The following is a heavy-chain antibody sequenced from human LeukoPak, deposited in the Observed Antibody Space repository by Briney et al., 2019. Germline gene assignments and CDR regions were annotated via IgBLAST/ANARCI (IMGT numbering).Heavy chain of an antibody. CDR3: ARGGKLEPTAMPS. CDR2: ISSDGSNR. D-gene: IGHD2-2*01. J-gene: IGHJ5*02. CDR1: GFTFSGYG. Sequence: PGRSLRLSCAASGFTFSGYGMHWVRQAPDKGLEWVALISSDGSNRIYADSVKGRFTISRDNAKNMLYLQINSLRVEDTAIYYCARGGKLEPTAMPSWGQGSLVVVSS. V-gene: IGHV3-30*03.